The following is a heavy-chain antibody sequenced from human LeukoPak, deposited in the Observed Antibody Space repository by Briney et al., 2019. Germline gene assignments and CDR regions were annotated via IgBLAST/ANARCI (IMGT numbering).Heavy chain of an antibody. V-gene: IGHV4-61*02. J-gene: IGHJ4*02. CDR3: ARETGGPYGWPDY. CDR2: IYISGST. Sequence: SETLSLTCTVSGGSIGGGSLYWSWIRQAAGKGLEWIGRIYISGSTDYNPSLKSRVTISIDTSKNQFSLKLNSVTAADAAVYYCARETGGPYGWPDYWGQGTLVTVSS. D-gene: IGHD6-19*01. CDR1: GGSIGGGSLY.